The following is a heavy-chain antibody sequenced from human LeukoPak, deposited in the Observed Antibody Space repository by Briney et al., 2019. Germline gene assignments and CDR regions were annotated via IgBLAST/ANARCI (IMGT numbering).Heavy chain of an antibody. CDR1: GGTFSSYA. Sequence: SVKVSCKASGGTFSSYAISWVRQAPGQGLEWMGGIIPIFGTANYAQKFQGRVTITADESTGTAYMELSSLRSDDTAVYYCARGDSGSYYEGADYWGQGTLVTVSS. CDR3: ARGDSGSYYEGADY. V-gene: IGHV1-69*13. J-gene: IGHJ4*02. CDR2: IIPIFGTA. D-gene: IGHD1-26*01.